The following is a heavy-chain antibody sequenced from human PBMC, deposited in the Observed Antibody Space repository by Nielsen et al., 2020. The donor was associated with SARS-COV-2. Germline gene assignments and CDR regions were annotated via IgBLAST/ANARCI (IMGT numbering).Heavy chain of an antibody. Sequence: GESLKISCKGSGYSFTSYWISWVRQMPGKGLEWMGRIDPSDSYTNYGPSFQGHVTISADKSISTAYLQWSSLKASDTAMYYCARDAPKYSSGWYWFDPWGQGTLVTVSS. D-gene: IGHD6-19*01. CDR2: IDPSDSYT. CDR3: ARDAPKYSSGWYWFDP. CDR1: GYSFTSYW. J-gene: IGHJ5*02. V-gene: IGHV5-10-1*01.